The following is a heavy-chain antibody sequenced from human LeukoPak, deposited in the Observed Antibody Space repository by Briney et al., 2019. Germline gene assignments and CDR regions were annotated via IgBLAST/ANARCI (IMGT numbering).Heavy chain of an antibody. V-gene: IGHV3-74*01. CDR3: ARVSSLWTVDY. D-gene: IGHD3-16*01. J-gene: IGHJ4*02. Sequence: WGSLTLSCPASGSTFSTHWMHWVRQTPGKGLVWVSRISSGGSRTDYADSVKGRFTISRDNARDTLYLQLNSLGAEHTAVYYCARVSSLWTVDYWGQGTLGTVSS. CDR1: GSTFSTHW. CDR2: ISSGGSRT.